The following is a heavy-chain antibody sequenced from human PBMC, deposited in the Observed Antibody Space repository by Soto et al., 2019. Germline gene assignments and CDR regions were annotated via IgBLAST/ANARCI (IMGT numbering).Heavy chain of an antibody. V-gene: IGHV3-21*01. CDR1: GFTFSSYS. CDR3: AIMEAAAGHDAFDI. J-gene: IGHJ3*02. Sequence: GGSLRLSCAASGFTFSSYSMNWVRQAPGKGLEWVSSISSSSSYIYYADSVKGRFTISRDNAKNSLYLQMNSLRAEDTAVYYCAIMEAAAGHDAFDIWGQGTMVTVSS. CDR2: ISSSSSYI. D-gene: IGHD6-13*01.